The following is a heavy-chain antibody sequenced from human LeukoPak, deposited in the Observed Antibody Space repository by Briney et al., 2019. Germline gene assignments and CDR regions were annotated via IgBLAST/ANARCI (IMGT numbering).Heavy chain of an antibody. D-gene: IGHD3-3*01. Sequence: PSETLSLTCAVYGGSFSGYYWSWIRQPPGKGLEWIGEINHSGSTNYNPSLKSRVTISVDTSKNQFSLTLSSVTAADTAVYYCARVRGARDFWSGYYYYYYMDVWGKGTTVTVSS. CDR2: INHSGST. CDR3: ARVRGARDFWSGYYYYYYMDV. V-gene: IGHV4-34*01. J-gene: IGHJ6*03. CDR1: GGSFSGYY.